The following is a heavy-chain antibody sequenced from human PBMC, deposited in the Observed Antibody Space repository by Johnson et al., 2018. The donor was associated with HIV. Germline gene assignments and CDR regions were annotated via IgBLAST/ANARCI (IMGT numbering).Heavy chain of an antibody. CDR1: GFTFSNYW. J-gene: IGHJ3*02. V-gene: IGHV3-7*05. D-gene: IGHD1-14*01. Sequence: VQLVESGGGVVQRGGSLRLSCAASGFTFSNYWMSWVRHAPGKGLEWVANIKQDGSEKHYLDSVKGRFTISRDNAKNSLYLQMNTLRAEDTAVYYCARDATYRKYALTSFDIWGQGSMVTVSS. CDR2: IKQDGSEK. CDR3: ARDATYRKYALTSFDI.